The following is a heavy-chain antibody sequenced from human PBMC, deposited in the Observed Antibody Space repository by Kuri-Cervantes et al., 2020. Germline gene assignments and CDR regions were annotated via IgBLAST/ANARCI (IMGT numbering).Heavy chain of an antibody. CDR2: ISYDGSNK. CDR3: ARDSFPYYYGSGSYLCGMDV. V-gene: IGHV3-30-3*01. J-gene: IGHJ6*02. D-gene: IGHD3-10*01. Sequence: GGSLRLSCAASGFTFSSYAMHWVRQAPGKGLEWVAVISYDGSNKYYADSVKGRFTISRDNSKNTLYLQMNSLRAEDTAVYYCARDSFPYYYGSGSYLCGMDVWGQGTTVTVSS. CDR1: GFTFSSYA.